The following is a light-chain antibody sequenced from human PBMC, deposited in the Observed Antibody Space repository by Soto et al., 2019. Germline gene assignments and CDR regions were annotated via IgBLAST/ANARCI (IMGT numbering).Light chain of an antibody. V-gene: IGKV1-6*01. CDR2: AAS. CDR3: LQDDSYIQT. Sequence: AIQMTQSPSSLSASVGDTVTMTCRASQGIRTDLGWYQQKPGTAPKLLIYAASTLQSGVPSRFSGSGSGTDFTLTISSLQPEDFATYYCLQDDSYIQTFGQGTKVEIK. CDR1: QGIRTD. J-gene: IGKJ1*01.